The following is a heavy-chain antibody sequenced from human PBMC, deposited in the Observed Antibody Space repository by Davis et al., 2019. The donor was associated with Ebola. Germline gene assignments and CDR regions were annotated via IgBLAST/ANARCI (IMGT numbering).Heavy chain of an antibody. V-gene: IGHV3-23*01. J-gene: IGHJ3*01. CDR1: GFSFSTYV. D-gene: IGHD6-19*01. CDR3: AKDTSNVWFDV. Sequence: GESLKISCEASGFSFSTYVMSWVRRAPGKGLEWVSTLGLSADTYYADSVKGRFTISRDNSKNTLHLQLNSLRVEDTAIYYCAKDTSNVWFDVWGQGTMVTVAS. CDR2: LGLSADT.